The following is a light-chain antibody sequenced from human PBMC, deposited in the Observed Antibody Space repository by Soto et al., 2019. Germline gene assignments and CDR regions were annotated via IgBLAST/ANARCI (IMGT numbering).Light chain of an antibody. J-gene: IGLJ2*01. CDR3: SSYTSRSTLV. CDR2: EVS. V-gene: IGLV2-14*01. Sequence: QSALTQPASVSGSPGQSITISCTGTGSDVGGYNYVSWYQQHPGKAPKLMIYEVSNRPSGVSNRFSGSKSGNTASLTISGLQAEDEADYYCSSYTSRSTLVFGGGTKVTVL. CDR1: GSDVGGYNY.